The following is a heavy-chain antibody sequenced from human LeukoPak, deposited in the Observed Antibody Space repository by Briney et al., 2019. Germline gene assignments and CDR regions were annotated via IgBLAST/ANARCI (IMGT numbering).Heavy chain of an antibody. CDR3: ARGGSITVAGNNWFDP. V-gene: IGHV6-1*01. J-gene: IGHJ5*02. CDR1: GDSVSSNSAA. D-gene: IGHD6-19*01. CDR2: TYYRSKWYS. Sequence: SQTLSLTCAISGDSVSSNSAAWNWIRQSPSRGLEWLGRTYYRSKWYSAYALSVKSRITINPDTSKNQFSLQPNSVTPEDTAVYYCARGGSITVAGNNWFDPWGQGTLVTVSS.